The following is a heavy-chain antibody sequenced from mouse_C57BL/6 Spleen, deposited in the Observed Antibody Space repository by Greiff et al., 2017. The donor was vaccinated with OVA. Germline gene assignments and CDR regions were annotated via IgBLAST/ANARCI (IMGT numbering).Heavy chain of an antibody. J-gene: IGHJ3*01. CDR3: ARGGNYVSWFAY. CDR2: ISDGGSYT. CDR1: GFTFSSYA. V-gene: IGHV5-4*03. D-gene: IGHD1-1*01. Sequence: EVKLVESGGGLVKPGGSLKLSCAASGFTFSSYAMSWVRQTPEKRLEWVATISDGGSYTYYPDNVKGRFTISRDNAKNNLYLQMSHLKSEDTAMYYCARGGNYVSWFAYWGQGTLVTVSA.